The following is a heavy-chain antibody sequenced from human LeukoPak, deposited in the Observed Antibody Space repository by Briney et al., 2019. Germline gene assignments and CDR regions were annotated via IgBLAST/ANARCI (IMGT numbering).Heavy chain of an antibody. CDR1: GFTFSDFA. Sequence: AGGSLRLSCAASGFTFSDFAMIWVRQPPGKGLEWVSSIFQGGGEIHYADSVRGRFSISRDNSKSTLFLQMNSLRVEDSAIYYCATYRQVLLPFESWGQGTLVTVSS. CDR3: ATYRQVLLPFES. V-gene: IGHV3-23*01. J-gene: IGHJ4*02. D-gene: IGHD5-18*01. CDR2: IFQGGGEI.